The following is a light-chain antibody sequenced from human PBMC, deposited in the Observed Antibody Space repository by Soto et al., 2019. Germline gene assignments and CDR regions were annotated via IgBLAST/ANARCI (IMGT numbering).Light chain of an antibody. V-gene: IGLV1-40*01. J-gene: IGLJ2*01. Sequence: QAVVTQPPSVSGAPGQRVTFSCTGSSSNIGAGYDVHWYQQLPGTAPKLLIYGNSNRPSGVPDRFSGSKSGTSASLAITGLQAEDEADYYCQSYDSRLSNVVFGGGTKLTVL. CDR3: QSYDSRLSNVV. CDR1: SSNIGAGYD. CDR2: GNS.